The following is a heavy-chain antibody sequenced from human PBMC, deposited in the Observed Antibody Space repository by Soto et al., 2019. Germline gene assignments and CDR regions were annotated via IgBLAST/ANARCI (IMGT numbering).Heavy chain of an antibody. CDR1: GDTFHSHT. CDR3: ARDTTGTNNWFDS. J-gene: IGHJ5*01. V-gene: IGHV1-69*06. Sequence: VQLVQSGAEVRKPGSSVRVSCETSGDTFHSHTINWLRQAPGQGLEWMGGIIPVFGSPTYAQKFQARLTITADTSTQTAYMELSSLTSDDTAFYFCARDTTGTNNWFDSWGQGTLVTVSS. CDR2: IIPVFGSP. D-gene: IGHD1-1*01.